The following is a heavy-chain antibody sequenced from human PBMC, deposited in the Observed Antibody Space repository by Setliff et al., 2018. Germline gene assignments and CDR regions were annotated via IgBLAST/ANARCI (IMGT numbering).Heavy chain of an antibody. D-gene: IGHD1-26*01. J-gene: IGHJ1*01. CDR3: ASRNSDGGPEYFQH. V-gene: IGHV4-4*07. CDR1: GGSLNNYY. CDR2: VYSNVGT. Sequence: PSETLSLTCTVSGGSLNNYYWSWLRQPAGKGLEWIGRVYSNVGTNFNPSLKSRVTMSVDASKNQISLKLMSVTAADTAVYYCASRNSDGGPEYFQHWGQGALVTVSS.